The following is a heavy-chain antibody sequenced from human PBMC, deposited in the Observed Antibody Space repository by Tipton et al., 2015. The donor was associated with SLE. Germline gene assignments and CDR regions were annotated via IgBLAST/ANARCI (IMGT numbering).Heavy chain of an antibody. J-gene: IGHJ4*02. V-gene: IGHV3-33*01. Sequence: RSLRLSCAASGFTFSSYGMHWVRQAPGKGLEWVAVIWYDGSNKYYADSVKGRFTISRDNSKNTLYLQMNSLRAEDTAVYYCARSLYSYGRAFDYWGQGTLVTVSS. D-gene: IGHD5-18*01. CDR3: ARSLYSYGRAFDY. CDR2: IWYDGSNK. CDR1: GFTFSSYG.